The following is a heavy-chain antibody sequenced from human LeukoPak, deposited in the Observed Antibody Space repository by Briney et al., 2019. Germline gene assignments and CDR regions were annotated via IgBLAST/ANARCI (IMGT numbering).Heavy chain of an antibody. CDR2: ISSSSSYI. V-gene: IGHV3-21*05. Sequence: PGGSLRLSCAASGFTFSSYEMNWVRQAPGKGLEWVSYISSSSSYIYYADSVKGRFTTSRDNAKNSLYLQMNSLGAEDTAVYYCAREYSGYDLAYYYYYMDVWGKGTTVTISS. CDR3: AREYSGYDLAYYYYYMDV. CDR1: GFTFSSYE. D-gene: IGHD5-12*01. J-gene: IGHJ6*03.